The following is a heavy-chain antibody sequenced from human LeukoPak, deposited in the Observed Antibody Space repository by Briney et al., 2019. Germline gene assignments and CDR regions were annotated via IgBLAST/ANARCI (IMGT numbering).Heavy chain of an antibody. CDR1: GGSISSTNW. V-gene: IGHV4-4*02. Sequence: SGTLSLTCGVSGGSISSTNWWTWVRQPPGEGLEWIGEVHLSGRTNYNPSLESRVTMSVDMSENHISLKLTSVTAADTAVYYCAREGGPYRPLDYSGQGTLVIVSS. CDR3: AREGGPYRPLDY. J-gene: IGHJ4*02. CDR2: VHLSGRT.